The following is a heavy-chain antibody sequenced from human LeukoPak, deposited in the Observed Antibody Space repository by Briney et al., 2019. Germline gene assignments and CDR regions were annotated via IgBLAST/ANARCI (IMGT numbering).Heavy chain of an antibody. CDR3: ASLVGATRTPFDY. D-gene: IGHD1-26*01. Sequence: PGGSLRLSCTASGFTFSSYAMHWVRQAPGKGLEWVAVISYDGSNKYYADSVKGRFTISRDNSKNTLYLQMNSPRAEDTAVYYCASLVGATRTPFDYWGQGTLVTVSS. V-gene: IGHV3-30-3*01. CDR2: ISYDGSNK. CDR1: GFTFSSYA. J-gene: IGHJ4*02.